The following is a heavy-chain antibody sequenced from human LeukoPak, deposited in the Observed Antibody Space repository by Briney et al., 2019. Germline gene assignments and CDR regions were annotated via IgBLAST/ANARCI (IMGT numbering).Heavy chain of an antibody. J-gene: IGHJ4*02. CDR1: GITFGESA. CDR2: IRKAYGETT. D-gene: IGHD3-9*01. Sequence: GGSLRLSCTASGITFGESAMSWLRQAPGKGLEWVGFIRKAYGETTQYAASVEGRFTISRDDSKSVAYLQMNSLKTEDTAVYYCTRHEDILDYFDFWGQGTLVTVSS. CDR3: TRHEDILDYFDF. V-gene: IGHV3-49*03.